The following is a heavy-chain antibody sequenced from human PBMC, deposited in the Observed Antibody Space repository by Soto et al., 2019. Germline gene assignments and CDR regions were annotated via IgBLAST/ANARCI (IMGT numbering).Heavy chain of an antibody. CDR3: AKGWVGGDYDPNWFHP. CDR1: GFTFSSYA. Sequence: GGSLRLSCAASGFTFSSYAMSWVRQAPGKGLEWVSAISGSGGSTYYADSVKGRFTISRDNSKNTLYLQMNSLRAEDTAVYYCAKGWVGGDYDPNWFHPWGQGTLVTVSS. CDR2: ISGSGGST. V-gene: IGHV3-23*01. J-gene: IGHJ5*02. D-gene: IGHD4-17*01.